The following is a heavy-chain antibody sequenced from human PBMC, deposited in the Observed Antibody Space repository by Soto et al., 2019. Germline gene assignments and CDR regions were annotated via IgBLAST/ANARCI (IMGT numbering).Heavy chain of an antibody. CDR2: IYYSGST. CDR1: GGSISSSSYY. CDR3: ARADYDFWSGYYVDY. J-gene: IGHJ4*02. V-gene: IGHV4-39*01. D-gene: IGHD3-3*01. Sequence: PSETLSLTCTVSGGSISSSSYYWGWIRQPPGKGLEWIGSIYYSGSTYYNPSLKSRVTISVDTPKNQFSLKLSSVTAADTAVYYCARADYDFWSGYYVDYWGQGTLVTVSS.